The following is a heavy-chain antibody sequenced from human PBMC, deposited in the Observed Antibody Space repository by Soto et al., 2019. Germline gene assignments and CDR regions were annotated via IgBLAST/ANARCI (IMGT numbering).Heavy chain of an antibody. CDR1: GGTFSSYT. D-gene: IGHD3-9*01. CDR2: IIPILGIA. CDR3: ARGDKNDILTGYYRGYYFDY. Sequence: SVKVSCKASGGTFSSYTISWVRQAPGQGLEWMGRIIPILGIANYAQKFQGRVTITADKSTSTAYMELSSLRSEDTAVYYCARGDKNDILTGYYRGYYFDYWGQGTLVTVSS. V-gene: IGHV1-69*02. J-gene: IGHJ4*02.